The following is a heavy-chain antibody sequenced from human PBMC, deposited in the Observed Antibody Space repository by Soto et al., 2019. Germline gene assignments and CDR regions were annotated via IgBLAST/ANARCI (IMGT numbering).Heavy chain of an antibody. Sequence: ASVKVSCKASGYTFTSYGISWVRQAPGQGLEWMGWISAYNGNTNYAQKLQGRVTMTTDTSTSTAYMELRSLRSDDTAVYYWARTDRPAARLSWFDPWGQGTPVTVSS. CDR2: ISAYNGNT. D-gene: IGHD2-2*01. V-gene: IGHV1-18*04. J-gene: IGHJ5*02. CDR1: GYTFTSYG. CDR3: ARTDRPAARLSWFDP.